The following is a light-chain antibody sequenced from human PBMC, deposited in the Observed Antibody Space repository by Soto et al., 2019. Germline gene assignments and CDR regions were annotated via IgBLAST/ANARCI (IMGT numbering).Light chain of an antibody. V-gene: IGKV3-15*01. CDR2: GAS. CDR3: QQYYDWPIT. CDR1: QSISSL. Sequence: EVAMSHGLAILSASPGESATLSCRASQSISSLLAWYQQKPGQAPRLLIYGASTRATGIPARFSGSGSGSEFTLTISSLQSEDFAVYYCQQYYDWPITFGQGTRLEIK. J-gene: IGKJ5*01.